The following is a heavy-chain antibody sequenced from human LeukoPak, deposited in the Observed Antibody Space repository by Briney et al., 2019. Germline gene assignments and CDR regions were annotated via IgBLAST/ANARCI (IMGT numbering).Heavy chain of an antibody. CDR1: VYTFTGYI. Sequence: GASVKVSCKASVYTFTGYILHWVRQAPGQRLEWMAWSHAGTCNTKYSQEFQGRVSITRDTSASTSYMELSSLRSEDMAVYYCARAKDYAFDHWGQGTLVTVSS. CDR3: ARAKDYAFDH. D-gene: IGHD4-17*01. CDR2: SHAGTCNT. V-gene: IGHV1-3*02. J-gene: IGHJ4*02.